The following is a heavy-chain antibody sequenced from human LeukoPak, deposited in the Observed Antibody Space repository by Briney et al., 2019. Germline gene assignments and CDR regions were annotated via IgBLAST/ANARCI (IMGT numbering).Heavy chain of an antibody. CDR2: IKSDGKT. D-gene: IGHD3-22*01. J-gene: IGHJ1*01. CDR1: RFTFSSYW. V-gene: IGHV3-74*01. Sequence: PGGSLRLSCAASRFTFSSYWMHWVRQAPRKGLVWVSRIKSDGKTNYADSVKGRFTISRDNAKNTVSLQMDSLRAEDTGVYYCARAPSEVGVYFPEYSRHWGQGTLVTVSS. CDR3: ARAPSEVGVYFPEYSRH.